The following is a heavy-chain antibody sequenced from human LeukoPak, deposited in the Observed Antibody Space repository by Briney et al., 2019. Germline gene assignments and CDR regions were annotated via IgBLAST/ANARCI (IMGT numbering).Heavy chain of an antibody. CDR2: ISSSSNTI. D-gene: IGHD3-10*01. Sequence: GGSLRLSCAASGFTFSSYSMNWVRQAPGKGLEWVSYISSSSNTIYYADSVKGRFTISRDNAKNSLFLQVNSLRAEDTAVYYCARDSPLPEYFRHWGQGTLVTVSS. CDR1: GFTFSSYS. CDR3: ARDSPLPEYFRH. V-gene: IGHV3-48*01. J-gene: IGHJ1*01.